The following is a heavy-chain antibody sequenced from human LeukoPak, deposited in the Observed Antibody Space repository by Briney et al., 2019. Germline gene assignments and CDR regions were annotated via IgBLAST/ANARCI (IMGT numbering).Heavy chain of an antibody. CDR2: INPNSGGT. CDR3: ARELFRGHCTSTSCSPGVY. CDR1: GYTFTGYY. Sequence: ASVKVSCKASGYTFTGYYMHWVRQAPGQGLEWMGYINPNSGGTNYAQKFQGRVTMTRDTSISTAYMELSRLRSDDTAVYYCARELFRGHCTSTSCSPGVYWGQGTLVTVSS. D-gene: IGHD2-2*01. V-gene: IGHV1-2*02. J-gene: IGHJ4*02.